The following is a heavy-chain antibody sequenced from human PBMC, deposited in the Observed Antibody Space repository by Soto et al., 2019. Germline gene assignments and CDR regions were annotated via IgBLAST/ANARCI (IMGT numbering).Heavy chain of an antibody. Sequence: QGQLVQSGAEVRKPGASVKVSCKASGYSFTTYSVHWVRQAPGQGLEWMGWITGGSGNTRYSQSLQGRVTITRDSSASTAYLERSSLRSEDTAVYYCARNLGTTPYYYLAMDVWGRGTSVTVSS. D-gene: IGHD7-27*01. J-gene: IGHJ6*02. V-gene: IGHV1-3*01. CDR2: ITGGSGNT. CDR3: ARNLGTTPYYYLAMDV. CDR1: GYSFTTYS.